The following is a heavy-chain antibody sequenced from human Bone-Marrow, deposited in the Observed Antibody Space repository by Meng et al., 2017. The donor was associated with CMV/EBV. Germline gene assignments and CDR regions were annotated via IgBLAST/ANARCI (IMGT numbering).Heavy chain of an antibody. CDR1: GGSISISSYY. Sequence: SETLSLTCTVSGGSISISSYYWGWIRQPPGKGLEWIGTIYYSGSTYYNPSLKSRVTISVDTSKNQFSLKLISVTAADTAVYFCAREVTSNAFDIWGQGAMVTVSS. V-gene: IGHV4-39*07. CDR3: AREVTSNAFDI. J-gene: IGHJ3*02. CDR2: IYYSGST.